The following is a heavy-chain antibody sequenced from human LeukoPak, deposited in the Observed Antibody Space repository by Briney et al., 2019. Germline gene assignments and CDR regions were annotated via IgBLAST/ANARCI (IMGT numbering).Heavy chain of an antibody. CDR3: AKDYGSGSYYNDY. CDR1: GFTFSSYG. V-gene: IGHV3-30*18. D-gene: IGHD3-10*01. CDR2: ISYDGSNK. Sequence: GGSLRLSCAASGFTFSSYGMHWVRQAPGKGLEWVAVISYDGSNKYYADSVKGRFTISRDNSKNTLYLQMNSLRAEDTAVYYCAKDYGSGSYYNDYWGQGTLVTVSS. J-gene: IGHJ4*02.